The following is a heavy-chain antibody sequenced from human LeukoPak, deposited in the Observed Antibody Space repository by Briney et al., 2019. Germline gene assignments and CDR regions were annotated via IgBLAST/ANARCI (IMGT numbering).Heavy chain of an antibody. Sequence: PGGSLRLSCAASGLXFSSYAISWVRQAPGKGLEWVSAISGSGGGTHYADSVKGRFTISRDNSKNTLYLQVNSLRAEDTAVYYCAKRQVVGDGGFDYWGQGTLVTVSS. CDR2: ISGSGGGT. D-gene: IGHD6-19*01. CDR1: GLXFSSYA. V-gene: IGHV3-23*01. J-gene: IGHJ4*02. CDR3: AKRQVVGDGGFDY.